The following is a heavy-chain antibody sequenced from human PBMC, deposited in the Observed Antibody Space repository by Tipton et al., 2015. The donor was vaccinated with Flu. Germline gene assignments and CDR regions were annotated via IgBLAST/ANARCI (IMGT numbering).Heavy chain of an antibody. Sequence: TLSLTCSVSGDSIGSEYYWAWVRQPPGKGLEWIGNIHRTGSTYFNPSLTKRVTISVDTSKNQFSLKLNSVTAADTAVYYCARHTGDSVRGVVDYWGQGTLVTVSS. CDR2: IHRTGST. D-gene: IGHD3-10*02. J-gene: IGHJ4*02. CDR1: GDSIGSEYY. CDR3: ARHTGDSVRGVVDY. V-gene: IGHV4-38-2*01.